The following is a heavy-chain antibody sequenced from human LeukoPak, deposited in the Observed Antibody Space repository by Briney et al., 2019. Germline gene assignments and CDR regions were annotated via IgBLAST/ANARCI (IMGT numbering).Heavy chain of an antibody. CDR3: ARHTGYSSGWVFYYFDY. J-gene: IGHJ4*02. D-gene: IGHD6-19*01. CDR2: IYYSGST. Sequence: SETLSLTCTVSGGSISSYYWSWIRQPPGKGLEWIGYIYYSGSTNYNPSLKSRVTISVDTSKNQFSLKLSSVTAADTAVYYCARHTGYSSGWVFYYFDYWGQGTLVTVPS. CDR1: GGSISSYY. V-gene: IGHV4-59*01.